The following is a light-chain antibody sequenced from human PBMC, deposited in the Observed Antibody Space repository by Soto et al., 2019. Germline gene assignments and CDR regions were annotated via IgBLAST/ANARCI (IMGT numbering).Light chain of an antibody. V-gene: IGLV2-14*01. Sequence: QSVLTQPASVSGSPGQSITISCSGTSSDIGAYDHVAWFQQFPGKTPKLVIYSVSNRPSGVSYRFSGSKSGNTASLTISGLQAEDEADYYCISYTVSRSYVFGGGTKVNV. CDR1: SSDIGAYDH. J-gene: IGLJ1*01. CDR3: ISYTVSRSYV. CDR2: SVS.